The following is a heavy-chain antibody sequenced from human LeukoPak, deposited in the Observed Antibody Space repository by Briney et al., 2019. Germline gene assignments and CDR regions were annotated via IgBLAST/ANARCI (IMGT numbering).Heavy chain of an antibody. Sequence: SETLSLTCTVSGGSISSYYWGWIRQPPGKGLEWIGSIYYSGSTYYNPSLKSRVTISVDTSKNQFSLKLSSVTAADTAVYYCARLPYYYDSSGYPSYDYWGQGTLVTVSS. D-gene: IGHD3-22*01. CDR2: IYYSGST. CDR1: GGSISSYY. J-gene: IGHJ4*02. V-gene: IGHV4-39*01. CDR3: ARLPYYYDSSGYPSYDY.